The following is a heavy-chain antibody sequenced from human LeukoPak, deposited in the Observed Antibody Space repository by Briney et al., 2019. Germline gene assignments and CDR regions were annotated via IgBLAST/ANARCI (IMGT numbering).Heavy chain of an antibody. V-gene: IGHV3-21*01. Sequence: AGGSLRLSCAASGFTFSSYSMTWVRQAPGKGLEWVSSISSSSSYIYYADSVKGRFTISRDNAKNSLYLQMNSLRAEDTAVYYCARVRGYCSGGSCYSATSGAFDVWGQGTMVTVSS. D-gene: IGHD2-15*01. J-gene: IGHJ3*01. CDR2: ISSSSSYI. CDR3: ARVRGYCSGGSCYSATSGAFDV. CDR1: GFTFSSYS.